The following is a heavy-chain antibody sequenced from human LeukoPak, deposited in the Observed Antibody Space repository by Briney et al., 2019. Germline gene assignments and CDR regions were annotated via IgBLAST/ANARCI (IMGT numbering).Heavy chain of an antibody. Sequence: SETLSLTCTVSGGSISNYYWSWIRQPAGKGLEWIGRIYASGSTNYNPSLKSRVTMSVDTSKNQLSLKLSSVTAADTAVYYCARAGSSGWYVFDNWGQGTVVTVSS. D-gene: IGHD6-19*01. CDR1: GGSISNYY. J-gene: IGHJ4*02. V-gene: IGHV4-4*07. CDR2: IYASGST. CDR3: ARAGSSGWYVFDN.